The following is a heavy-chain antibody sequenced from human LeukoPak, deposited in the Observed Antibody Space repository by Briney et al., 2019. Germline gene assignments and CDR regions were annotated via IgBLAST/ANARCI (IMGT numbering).Heavy chain of an antibody. J-gene: IGHJ6*02. Sequence: ASVKVSCKASGYTFTSYDINWVRQATGQGLEWMGWMNPNSGNTGYAQKFQGRVTMTRNTSISTAYMELSSLRSEDTAVYYCARSREYSSRWYSGYYYYGMDVWGQGTTVTVSS. CDR3: ARSREYSSRWYSGYYYYGMDV. CDR2: MNPNSGNT. CDR1: GYTFTSYD. V-gene: IGHV1-8*01. D-gene: IGHD6-13*01.